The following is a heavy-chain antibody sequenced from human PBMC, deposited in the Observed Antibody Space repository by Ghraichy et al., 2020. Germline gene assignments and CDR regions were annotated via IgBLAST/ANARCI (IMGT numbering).Heavy chain of an antibody. CDR1: GGSFSGYY. J-gene: IGHJ5*02. Sequence: SETLSLTCAVYGGSFSGYYWSWIRQPPGKGLEWIGEINHSGSTNYNPSLKSRVTMSVDTSKNQFSLKLSSVTAADTAVYYCARERIDGDSGGWFDPWGQGALVTVSS. CDR3: ARERIDGDSGGWFDP. V-gene: IGHV4-34*01. D-gene: IGHD2-21*01. CDR2: INHSGST.